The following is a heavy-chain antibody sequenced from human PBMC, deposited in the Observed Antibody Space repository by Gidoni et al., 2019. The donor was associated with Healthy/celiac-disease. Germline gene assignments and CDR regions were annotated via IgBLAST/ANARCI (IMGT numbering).Heavy chain of an antibody. CDR1: GGSISSSSYY. CDR3: ARHPPKAWRNNWFDP. D-gene: IGHD3-3*01. J-gene: IGHJ5*02. CDR2: IYYSGST. Sequence: QLQLQESGPGLVKPSETLSLTCTVSGGSISSSSYYWGWIRQPPGKGLEWIGSIYYSGSTYYNPSLKSRVTISVDTSKNQFSLKLSSVTAADTAVYYCARHPPKAWRNNWFDPWGQGTLVTVSS. V-gene: IGHV4-39*01.